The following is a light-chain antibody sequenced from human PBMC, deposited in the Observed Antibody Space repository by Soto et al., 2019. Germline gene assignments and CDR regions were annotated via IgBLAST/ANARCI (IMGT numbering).Light chain of an antibody. CDR3: QQYNNWPRT. CDR2: GAS. Sequence: EIVMTQSPATLSVSPGERATLSCRASQSVSSNLAWYQQKPGQAPRLFTYGASTRATGIPARFSGSGSGTEFTLTISSLQSEDFAVYYCQQYNNWPRTFGQGTKVDIK. CDR1: QSVSSN. J-gene: IGKJ1*01. V-gene: IGKV3-15*01.